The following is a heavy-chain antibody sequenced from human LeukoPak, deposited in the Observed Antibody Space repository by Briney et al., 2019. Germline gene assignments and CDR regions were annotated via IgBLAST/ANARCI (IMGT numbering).Heavy chain of an antibody. D-gene: IGHD2-15*01. CDR3: ARFSVAATDFDY. Sequence: ASVKVSCKASGYTFTSYYTHWVRQAPGQGLEWMGIINPSGGSTSYAQKFQGRVTMTRDTSTSTVYMELSSLRSEDTAVYYCARFSVAATDFDYWGQGTLVTVSS. J-gene: IGHJ4*02. V-gene: IGHV1-46*01. CDR2: INPSGGST. CDR1: GYTFTSYY.